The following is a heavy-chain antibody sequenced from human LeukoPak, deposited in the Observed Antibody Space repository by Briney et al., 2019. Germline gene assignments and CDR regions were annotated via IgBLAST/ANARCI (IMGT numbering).Heavy chain of an antibody. V-gene: IGHV1-2*02. CDR2: INPNSGGT. CDR1: GYTCTAYY. J-gene: IGHJ4*02. CDR3: ARDSPIVVVTAISQPFDY. Sequence: ASVKVFCKASGYTCTAYYMHWLRQAPGQEGEGLVGINPNSGGTNYAQKFQGSVTMTRDTSISTAYMELSRLRSDDTAVYYCARDSPIVVVTAISQPFDYWGQGTLVTVSS. D-gene: IGHD2-21*02.